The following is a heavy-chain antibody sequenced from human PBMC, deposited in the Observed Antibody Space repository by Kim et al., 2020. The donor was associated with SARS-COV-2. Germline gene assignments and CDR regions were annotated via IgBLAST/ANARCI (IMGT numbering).Heavy chain of an antibody. Sequence: GGSLRLSCAASGFTFSSYGMHWVRQAPGKGLEWVAVISYDGSNKYYADSVKGRFTISRDNSKNTLYPQMNSLRAEDTAVYYCAKDQGNDYGDYGPSYWGQGTLVTVSS. CDR2: ISYDGSNK. D-gene: IGHD4-17*01. V-gene: IGHV3-30*18. CDR1: GFTFSSYG. J-gene: IGHJ4*02. CDR3: AKDQGNDYGDYGPSY.